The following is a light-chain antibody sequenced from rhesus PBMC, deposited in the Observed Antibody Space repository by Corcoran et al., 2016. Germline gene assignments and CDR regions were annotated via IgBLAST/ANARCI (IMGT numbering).Light chain of an antibody. Sequence: EIVMTQSPATLSLSPGERATLSCWASQIVNNNLAWYQQQPGQAPTLLIYGSSSRATGIPERFSGSGAGTDFTLTISSVEPEDCGVYFCLQSSNWPQYSFGQGTKVEIK. CDR3: LQSSNWPQYS. J-gene: IGKJ2*01. CDR2: GSS. V-gene: IGKV3-35*01. CDR1: QIVNNN.